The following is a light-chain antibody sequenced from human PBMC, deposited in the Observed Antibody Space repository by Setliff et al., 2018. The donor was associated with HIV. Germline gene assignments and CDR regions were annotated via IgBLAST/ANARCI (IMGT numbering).Light chain of an antibody. J-gene: IGLJ1*01. V-gene: IGLV1-40*01. CDR1: SSNIGAGYD. CDR2: GNN. Sequence: ALTQPPSVSGAPGQRVTISCTGSSSNIGAGYDVHWYQQLPGTAPKVLIYGNNNRPSGVPDRFSGSKSGTSASLAITGLQAEDEADYYCQSYDSSLSGYVFGTGTKVTVL. CDR3: QSYDSSLSGYV.